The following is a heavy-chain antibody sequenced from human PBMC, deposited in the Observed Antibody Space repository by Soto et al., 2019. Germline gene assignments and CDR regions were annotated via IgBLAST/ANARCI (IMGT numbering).Heavy chain of an antibody. V-gene: IGHV3-23*01. J-gene: IGHJ4*02. CDR1: GLTFNTYA. CDR2: ITGNGDTT. CDR3: AKDRPNYFGSRGAYYKAGGDY. D-gene: IGHD3-10*01. Sequence: EVQLLESGGGLVQPGGSLRLSCAASGLTFNTYAMSWVRQAPGRGLEWVSSITGNGDTTYYPDSVKGRFTISRDNSKNTLYLQMNSLRVEDTAIYYCAKDRPNYFGSRGAYYKAGGDYWGQGTLLTVSS.